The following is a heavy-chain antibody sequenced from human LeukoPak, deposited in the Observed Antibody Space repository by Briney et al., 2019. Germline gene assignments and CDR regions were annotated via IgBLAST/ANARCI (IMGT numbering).Heavy chain of an antibody. J-gene: IGHJ4*02. V-gene: IGHV3-9*01. CDR1: GVTFDDYA. D-gene: IGHD1-26*01. Sequence: GRSLRLPCEASGVTFDDYAMHWVRQAPGKGLEWVSGISWNSGSIGYADSVKGRFTISRDNAKNSLYLQMNSLRAEDTAVYYCARSGRWWELPRAFDYWGQGTLVTVSS. CDR2: ISWNSGSI. CDR3: ARSGRWWELPRAFDY.